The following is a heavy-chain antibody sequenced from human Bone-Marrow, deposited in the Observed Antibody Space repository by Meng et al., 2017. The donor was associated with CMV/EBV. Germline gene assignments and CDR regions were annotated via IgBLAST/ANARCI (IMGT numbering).Heavy chain of an antibody. CDR2: INHSGST. D-gene: IGHD3-3*01. CDR1: GGSFSGYY. V-gene: IGHV4-34*01. CDR3: AKGNSALRGLLRFLEWWFDP. Sequence: SGTLSLTCAAYGGSFSGYYWSWIRQPPGKGLEWIGEINHSGSTNYNPSPMSRVTILLNTSKNQFSLKLSSVIAADTAVYYCAKGNSALRGLLRFLEWWFDPWGQGTLVTVSS. J-gene: IGHJ5*02.